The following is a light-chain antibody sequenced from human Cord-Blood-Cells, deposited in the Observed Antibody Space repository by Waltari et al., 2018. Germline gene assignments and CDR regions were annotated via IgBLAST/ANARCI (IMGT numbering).Light chain of an antibody. CDR2: GAS. CDR3: QQYGSSPFT. CDR1: QSVSSSY. V-gene: IGKV3-20*01. Sequence: EIVLTQSPGTLSLSPGERATLSCRASQSVSSSYLACYQQKPCQAPWLLIYGASSRATGIPDRFSGSGSGTDFTLTISRLEPEDFAVYYCQQYGSSPFTFGPGTKVDIK. J-gene: IGKJ3*01.